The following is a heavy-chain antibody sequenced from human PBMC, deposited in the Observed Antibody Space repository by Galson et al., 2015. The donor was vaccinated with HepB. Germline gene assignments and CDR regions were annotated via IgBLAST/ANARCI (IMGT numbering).Heavy chain of an antibody. CDR2: ISAYNGNT. Sequence: CKASGYTFTSYGISWVRQAPGQGLEWMGWISAYNGNTNYAQKLQGRVTMTTDTSTSTAYMELRSLRSDDTAVYYCARVGIAAAGGYNWFDPWGQGTLVTVSS. CDR3: ARVGIAAAGGYNWFDP. CDR1: GYTFTSYG. J-gene: IGHJ5*02. D-gene: IGHD6-13*01. V-gene: IGHV1-18*04.